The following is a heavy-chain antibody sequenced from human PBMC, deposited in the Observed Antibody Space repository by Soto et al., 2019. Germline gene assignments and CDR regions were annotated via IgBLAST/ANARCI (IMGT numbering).Heavy chain of an antibody. J-gene: IGHJ6*03. CDR3: ARSRRAARNYYYYYMDV. CDR1: GGSFSGYY. D-gene: IGHD6-6*01. Sequence: SETLSLTCAVYGGSFSGYYWSWIRQPSGKGLEWMGEINDSGSTTYNPSLKSRVTISVDTSKNQFSLKLSPVTAADTAVYYCARSRRAARNYYYYYMDVWGKGTAVTVSS. V-gene: IGHV4-34*01. CDR2: INDSGST.